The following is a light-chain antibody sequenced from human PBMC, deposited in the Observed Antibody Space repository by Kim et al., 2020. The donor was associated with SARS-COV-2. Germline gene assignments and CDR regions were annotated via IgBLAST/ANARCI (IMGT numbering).Light chain of an antibody. CDR1: QSVSSSY. CDR3: QQRGKPPWT. V-gene: IGKV3-20*01. CDR2: GAS. J-gene: IGKJ1*01. Sequence: EIVLTQSPGTLSLSPGQRATLSCRASQSVSSSYLAWYQQKPGQAPRLLIYGASTRATGIPDRFSGSGSGTDFTLTISRLEPEDFAVYYSQQRGKPPWTLGQGTNV.